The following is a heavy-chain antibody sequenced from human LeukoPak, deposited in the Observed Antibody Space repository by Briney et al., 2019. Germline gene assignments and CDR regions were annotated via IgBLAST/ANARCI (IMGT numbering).Heavy chain of an antibody. Sequence: SETLSLTCTVSGGSISSYYWSWIRQPPGKGLEWIGYIYYSGSTNYNPSLKSRVTISVDTSKNQFSLKVSSVTATDTAVYYCAGPSEDSYYYTMDVWGQGTPVTVSS. CDR1: GGSISSYY. CDR3: AGPSEDSYYYTMDV. V-gene: IGHV4-59*08. CDR2: IYYSGST. J-gene: IGHJ6*02. D-gene: IGHD6-19*01.